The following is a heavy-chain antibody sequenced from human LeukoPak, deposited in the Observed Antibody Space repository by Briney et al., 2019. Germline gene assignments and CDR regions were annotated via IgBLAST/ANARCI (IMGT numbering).Heavy chain of an antibody. CDR3: AKDGGATTDYYYGMDV. D-gene: IGHD1-26*01. CDR1: GFTFSSYT. J-gene: IGHJ6*02. CDR2: ISSSSSYI. V-gene: IGHV3-21*01. Sequence: PGGSLRHSCAASGFTFSSYTMNWVRQAPGKGLEWVSSISSSSSYIYYADSVKGRFTISRDNSKNTLYLQMNSLRAEDTAVYYCAKDGGATTDYYYGMDVWGQGTTVTVSS.